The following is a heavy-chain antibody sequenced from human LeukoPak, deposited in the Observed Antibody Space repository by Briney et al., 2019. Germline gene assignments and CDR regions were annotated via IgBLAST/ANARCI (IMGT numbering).Heavy chain of an antibody. CDR3: AKHDYGDYWDY. J-gene: IGHJ4*02. Sequence: NPSETLSLTCTVSGGSISYGYWSWIRQPAPQGLESIGRMHASVNTNYNPSLNSRVTLSINTSKNQFSLKLTSVTAADTAVYYCAKHDYGDYWDYWGQGTLVTVSS. D-gene: IGHD4-17*01. CDR2: MHASVNT. CDR1: GGSISYGY. V-gene: IGHV4-4*07.